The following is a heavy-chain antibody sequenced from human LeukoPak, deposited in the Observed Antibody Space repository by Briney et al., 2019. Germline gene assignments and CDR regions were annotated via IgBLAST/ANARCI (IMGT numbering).Heavy chain of an antibody. Sequence: TSETLSLTCTVSGGSISSYYWSWIRQPPGKGLEWIGSIYSSGSTYYNPSLKSRVTISVDTSKNQFSLKLTSVTAADTAVYYCARHYGPWGQGTLVTVSS. CDR2: IYSSGST. D-gene: IGHD4-17*01. J-gene: IGHJ5*02. CDR1: GGSISSYY. V-gene: IGHV4-39*01. CDR3: ARHYGP.